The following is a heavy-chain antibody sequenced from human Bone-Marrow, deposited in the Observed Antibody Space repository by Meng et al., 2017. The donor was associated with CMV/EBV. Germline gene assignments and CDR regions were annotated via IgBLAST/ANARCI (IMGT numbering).Heavy chain of an antibody. CDR3: ARDRPRTIFGVHYYYYGMDV. J-gene: IGHJ6*02. D-gene: IGHD3-3*01. CDR1: GFTFSSYW. V-gene: IGHV3-7*01. CDR2: IKQDGSEK. Sequence: GGSLRLSCAASGFTFSSYWMSWVRQAPGKGLEWVANIKQDGSEKYYVDSVKGRFTISRDNAKNSLYLQMNSLRAEDTAVYYCARDRPRTIFGVHYYYYGMDVWGRGATVTVSS.